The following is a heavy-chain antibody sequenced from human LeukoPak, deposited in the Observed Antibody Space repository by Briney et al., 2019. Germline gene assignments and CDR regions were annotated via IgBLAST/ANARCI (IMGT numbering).Heavy chain of an antibody. J-gene: IGHJ4*02. CDR2: IYSGGST. D-gene: IGHD6-13*01. V-gene: IGHV3-66*01. CDR1: GFTVSSNY. Sequence: PGGSLRLSCAASGFTVSSNYMSWVRQAPGKGLEWVSVIYSGGSTYYADSVKGRFTISRDNSKNTLYLQMNSLRAEDTAVYYCARDRSSSWYDYWGQGTLVTVSS. CDR3: ARDRSSSWYDY.